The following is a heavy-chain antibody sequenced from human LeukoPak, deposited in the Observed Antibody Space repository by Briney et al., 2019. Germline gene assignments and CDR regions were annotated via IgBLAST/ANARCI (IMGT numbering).Heavy chain of an antibody. CDR1: GFTFSNYG. Sequence: GGSLRLSCAASGFTFSNYGMHWVRQAPGKGLEGVAVIWHDGSNKYYADSVKGRFTISRDNSKNTLHLQMNSLRAEDTAVYYCAKDGGYCSGGSCYSGAEYFQHWGQGTLVTVSS. V-gene: IGHV3-33*06. CDR3: AKDGGYCSGGSCYSGAEYFQH. J-gene: IGHJ1*01. CDR2: IWHDGSNK. D-gene: IGHD2-15*01.